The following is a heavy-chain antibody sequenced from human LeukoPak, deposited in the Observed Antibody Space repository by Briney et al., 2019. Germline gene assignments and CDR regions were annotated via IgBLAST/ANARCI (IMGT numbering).Heavy chain of an antibody. V-gene: IGHV1-2*02. Sequence: GASVKVSCKASGYTFTGYYMHWVRQAPGQGLEWMGWINPNSGGTNYAQKFQGRVTMTRDTSISTAYMELSRLRSDDTAVYYCARDDTIFGVVITGYYWGQGTLVTVSS. CDR2: INPNSGGT. J-gene: IGHJ4*02. CDR3: ARDDTIFGVVITGYY. CDR1: GYTFTGYY. D-gene: IGHD3-3*01.